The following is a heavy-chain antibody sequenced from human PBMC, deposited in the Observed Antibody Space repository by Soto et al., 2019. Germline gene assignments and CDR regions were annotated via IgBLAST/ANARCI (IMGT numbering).Heavy chain of an antibody. D-gene: IGHD4-17*01. CDR2: ITGSGGST. Sequence: EVQLLESGGGLVQPGGSLRLSCAASGFTFSTYAMIWVRQAPGKGLEWVSVITGSGGSTYYADSVKGRFTISRDTSKNTLFLQMNSLRDEDTAVYYCAKERYGDYGGIDYWGQGTMVTVSS. CDR1: GFTFSTYA. CDR3: AKERYGDYGGIDY. J-gene: IGHJ4*02. V-gene: IGHV3-23*01.